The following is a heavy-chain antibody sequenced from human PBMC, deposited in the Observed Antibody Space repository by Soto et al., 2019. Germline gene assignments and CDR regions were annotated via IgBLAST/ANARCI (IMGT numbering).Heavy chain of an antibody. CDR3: XXXXXXXXXXXXXXXDX. Sequence: EVHLLESGGGLVQPGGSLRLSCTASXFXXXXYAMTWVRQAPGKGLEWVSAISGSGAGTYYADSVKGRFAISRDNSKNTLYLQMNSLSAEDTAXXXXXXXXXXXXXXXXXXXDXWGQGTLVTVSS. V-gene: IGHV3-23*01. J-gene: IGHJ4*02. CDR2: ISGSGAGT. CDR1: XFXXXXYA.